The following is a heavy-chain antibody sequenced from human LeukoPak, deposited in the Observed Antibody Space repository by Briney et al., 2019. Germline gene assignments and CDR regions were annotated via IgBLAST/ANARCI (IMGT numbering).Heavy chain of an antibody. CDR3: AREDDDFWSGYFDY. CDR2: ISNSGST. J-gene: IGHJ4*02. V-gene: IGHV4-59*01. D-gene: IGHD3-3*01. CDR1: GDSISPYY. Sequence: SETLSLTCTVSGDSISPYYWTWIRQPPGKGLEWIGYISNSGSTNYNPSLKSRVTISVDTSKTQFSLNLSSVTAADTAVYYCAREDDDFWSGYFDYWGQGTLVTVSS.